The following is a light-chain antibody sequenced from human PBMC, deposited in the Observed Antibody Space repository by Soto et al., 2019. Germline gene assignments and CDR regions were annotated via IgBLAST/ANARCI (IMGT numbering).Light chain of an antibody. CDR2: DVT. J-gene: IGLJ1*01. CDR3: SSYTSTNTPVV. Sequence: QSALTQPASVSGSPGQSITIPCTGTSSDIGGYDYVSWYQQRPGKAPKLMIYDVTNRPSGVSNRFSGSKSGDTASLTISGLQAEDEADYYCSSYTSTNTPVVFGTGTKVTVL. CDR1: SSDIGGYDY. V-gene: IGLV2-14*01.